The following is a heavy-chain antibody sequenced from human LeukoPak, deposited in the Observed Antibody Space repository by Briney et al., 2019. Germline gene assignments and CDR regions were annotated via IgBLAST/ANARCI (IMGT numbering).Heavy chain of an antibody. D-gene: IGHD5-12*01. J-gene: IGHJ6*03. V-gene: IGHV3-74*01. Sequence: GSLRLSCAASGSTFSSYWMHWVRQAPGKGLVWVSRINSDGSSTSYADSVKGRFTISRDNAKNTLYLQMNSLRAEDTAVYYCATHSPEWRYSGYYNYYYIDVWGKGTTVTVSS. CDR1: GSTFSSYW. CDR3: ATHSPEWRYSGYYNYYYIDV. CDR2: INSDGSST.